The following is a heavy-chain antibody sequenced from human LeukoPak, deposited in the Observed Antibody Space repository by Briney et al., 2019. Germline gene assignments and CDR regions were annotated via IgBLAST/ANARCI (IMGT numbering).Heavy chain of an antibody. J-gene: IGHJ5*02. Sequence: PGGSLRLSCAASGFTFSSYWMSWVRQAPGKGLEWVANIKQDGSEKYYVDSVKGRFTISRDNAKNSLYLQMNSLRAEDTAVYYCARDGVVTPNWFDPWGQGTLVTVSS. D-gene: IGHD4-23*01. CDR1: GFTFSSYW. V-gene: IGHV3-7*01. CDR3: ARDGVVTPNWFDP. CDR2: IKQDGSEK.